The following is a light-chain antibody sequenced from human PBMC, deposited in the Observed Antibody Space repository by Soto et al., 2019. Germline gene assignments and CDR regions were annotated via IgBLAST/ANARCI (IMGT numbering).Light chain of an antibody. J-gene: IGLJ3*02. CDR2: EVN. V-gene: IGLV2-14*01. CDR1: SSDVGGYKY. Sequence: QSALTQPASVSGSPGQSITISCTGTSSDVGGYKYVSWYQQHPGKAPKLMIYEVNNRPSGVSNRFSGSKSGNTASLTISGLQTEAEAEYYCSSYTSSSTLVFGGGTKLTVL. CDR3: SSYTSSSTLV.